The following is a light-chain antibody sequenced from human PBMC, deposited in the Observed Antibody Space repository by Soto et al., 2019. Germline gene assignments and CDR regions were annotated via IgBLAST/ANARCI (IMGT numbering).Light chain of an antibody. CDR1: SSNIGAEYD. CDR2: GDN. CDR3: QSSDSSLTTFV. J-gene: IGLJ1*01. Sequence: QSVLTQPPSVSGAPGQRVAISCTGSSSNIGAEYDVHWYQQLPGTAPKRLIYGDNNRPSGVPDRFSGSKSGTSASLAITGLQHEDEADYYCQSSDSSLTTFVFGTGTKVTVL. V-gene: IGLV1-40*01.